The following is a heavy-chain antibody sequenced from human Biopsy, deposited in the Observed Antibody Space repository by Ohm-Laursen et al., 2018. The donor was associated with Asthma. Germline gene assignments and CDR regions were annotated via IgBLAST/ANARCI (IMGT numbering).Heavy chain of an antibody. D-gene: IGHD1-26*01. Sequence: SLRLSCAASGLNFDDYGMNLVRQGPGKGLEWVAGISWNSVSIAYADSVRGRFTISRDNAKTSLYLQMNSLRDGDTAVYFCAKNSRRGSHDPFDIWGQGTMVTVSS. V-gene: IGHV3-9*01. J-gene: IGHJ3*02. CDR3: AKNSRRGSHDPFDI. CDR2: ISWNSVSI. CDR1: GLNFDDYG.